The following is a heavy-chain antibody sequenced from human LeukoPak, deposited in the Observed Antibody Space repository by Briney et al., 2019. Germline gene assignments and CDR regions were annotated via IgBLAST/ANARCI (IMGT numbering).Heavy chain of an antibody. CDR2: IDPTDSYT. CDR1: GYSFTNYW. Sequence: PGGSLRLSCKGSGYSFTNYWISWVRQVPGKGLEWMGRIDPTDSYTNYSPSVQGHVTISVDKSISTAYLQWSSLKASDTAMYYCARRRYFDWGAIDYWGRGTLVTVSS. D-gene: IGHD3-9*01. V-gene: IGHV5-10-1*01. J-gene: IGHJ4*02. CDR3: ARRRYFDWGAIDY.